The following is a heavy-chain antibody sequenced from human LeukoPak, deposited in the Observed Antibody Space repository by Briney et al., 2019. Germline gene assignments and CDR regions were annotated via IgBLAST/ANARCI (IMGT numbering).Heavy chain of an antibody. CDR1: GGSISSGGYY. D-gene: IGHD2-8*01. CDR3: ASTYAMGDY. J-gene: IGHJ4*02. CDR2: IYHSGST. Sequence: PSETLSLTCTVSGGSISSGGYYWSWIRQPPGKGLEWIGYIYHSGSTYYNPSLKSRVTISVDRSKNQFSLKLSSVTAADTAVYYCASTYAMGDYWGQGTLVTVSS. V-gene: IGHV4-30-2*01.